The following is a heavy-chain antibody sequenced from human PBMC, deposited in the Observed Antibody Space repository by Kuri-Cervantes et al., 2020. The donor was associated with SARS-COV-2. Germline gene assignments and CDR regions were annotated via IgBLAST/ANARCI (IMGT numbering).Heavy chain of an antibody. CDR3: AKAQAPYCSSTLCYTGFDY. J-gene: IGHJ4*02. V-gene: IGHV3-30-3*01. CDR1: GFTFSSYA. CDR2: ISYDGSNK. Sequence: GGSLRLSCAASGFTFSSYAMHWVRQAPGKGLEWVAVISYDGSNKYYADSVKGRFTISRDNSKNTLYLQMNSLRTEDMALYYCAKAQAPYCSSTLCYTGFDYWGQGTLVTVSS. D-gene: IGHD2-2*01.